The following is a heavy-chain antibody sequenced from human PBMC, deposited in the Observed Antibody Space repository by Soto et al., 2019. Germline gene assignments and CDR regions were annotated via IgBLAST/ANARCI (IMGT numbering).Heavy chain of an antibody. CDR3: ARFMITSGGVIVKVAFDI. Sequence: QITLKESGPTLVKPTQTLTLTCTFSGFSLRTNGVGVGWIRQPPGKALEWLALIFWDDDKRYSPSLRSSLTITKDTSKNQVVLTMTNMDPVDTATYYCARFMITSGGVIVKVAFDIWGQGTMVTVSS. CDR1: GFSLRTNGVG. CDR2: IFWDDDK. V-gene: IGHV2-5*02. D-gene: IGHD3-16*02. J-gene: IGHJ3*02.